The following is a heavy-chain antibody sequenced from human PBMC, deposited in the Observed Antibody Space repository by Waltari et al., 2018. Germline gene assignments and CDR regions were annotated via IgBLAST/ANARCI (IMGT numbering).Heavy chain of an antibody. D-gene: IGHD3-3*01. Sequence: QVQLVQSGAEVKKPGASVTVSCKASGYTFTSYDINWVRQATGQGLEWMGWMNPNSGNTGYAQKFQGRVTMTRNTSISTAYMELSSLRSEDTAVYYCARGSYYDFWSGSSRQNWFDPWGQGTLVTVSS. CDR1: GYTFTSYD. CDR3: ARGSYYDFWSGSSRQNWFDP. CDR2: MNPNSGNT. J-gene: IGHJ5*02. V-gene: IGHV1-8*02.